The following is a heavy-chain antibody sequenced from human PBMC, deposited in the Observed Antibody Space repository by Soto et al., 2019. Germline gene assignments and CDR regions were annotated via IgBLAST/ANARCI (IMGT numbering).Heavy chain of an antibody. CDR3: ARGITGTNLYYYYGMDV. D-gene: IGHD1-7*01. V-gene: IGHV6-1*01. Sequence: SPTLSLTCAISGDSVSSNSAAWNWIRQSPSRGLEWLGRTYYRSKWYNDYAVSVKSRITINPDTSKNQFSLQLNSVTPEDTAVYYCARGITGTNLYYYYGMDVWGQGTTVTVSS. CDR2: TYYRSKWYN. J-gene: IGHJ6*02. CDR1: GDSVSSNSAA.